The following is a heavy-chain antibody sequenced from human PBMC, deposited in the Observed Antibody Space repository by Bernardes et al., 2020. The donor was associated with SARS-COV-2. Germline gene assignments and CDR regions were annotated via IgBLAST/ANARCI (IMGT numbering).Heavy chain of an antibody. CDR1: AYPLTGYY. D-gene: IGHD3-22*01. V-gene: IGHV1-2*02. CDR3: AIPPTNYDRYGMDV. J-gene: IGHJ6*02. CDR2: INPNSGGT. Sequence: SEKVSCKAFAYPLTGYYIHWVRQAPGQGLEWMGWINPNSGGTNYAQKFQGRVTMTRDTSISTAYMELNRLTSDDTAVYYCAIPPTNYDRYGMDVWGQGTTVTVSS.